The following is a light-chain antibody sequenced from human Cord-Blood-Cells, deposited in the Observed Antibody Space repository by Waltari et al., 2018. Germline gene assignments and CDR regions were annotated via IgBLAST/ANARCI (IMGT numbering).Light chain of an antibody. CDR3: QQSYSTHQT. V-gene: IGKV1-39*01. CDR1: QSISSY. CDR2: AAS. J-gene: IGKJ1*01. Sequence: DIQMTQSPSSLSASVGDRVTITCRASQSISSYLNWDQQKPGKAPKLLIYAASSWQSGVPSRFSGSGSGTDFTLTISSLQPEDVATYYCQQSYSTHQTFGQGTKVEIK.